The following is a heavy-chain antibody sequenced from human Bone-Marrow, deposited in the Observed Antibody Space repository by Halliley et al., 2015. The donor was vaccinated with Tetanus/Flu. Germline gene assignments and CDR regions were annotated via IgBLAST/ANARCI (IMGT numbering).Heavy chain of an antibody. V-gene: IGHV3-43D*04. CDR3: AKGAESGFDAFDV. J-gene: IGHJ3*01. D-gene: IGHD3-16*01. CDR1: DFTFDDYA. Sequence: SLRLSCAASDFTFDDYAMHWVRQAPGKGLEWVSLISWDGGNTYYADSVKGRFAISRDNSRNSLYLQMNSLRDEDTALYYCAKGAESGFDAFDVWGQGTMVTGSS. CDR2: ISWDGGNT.